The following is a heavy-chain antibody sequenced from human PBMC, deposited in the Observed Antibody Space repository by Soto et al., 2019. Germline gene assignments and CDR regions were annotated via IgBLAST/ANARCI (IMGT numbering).Heavy chain of an antibody. CDR2: IYYSGST. CDR1: GGSISSSSYY. CDR3: ARLETDFWSGYGTGFWYFDL. Sequence: QLQLQESGPGLVKPSETLSLTCTVSGGSISSSSYYWGWIRQPPGKGLEWIGSIYYSGSTYYNPSLKSRVTIFVDTSKNQFSLKLSSVTAADTAVYYCARLETDFWSGYGTGFWYFDLWGRGTLVTVSS. V-gene: IGHV4-39*01. J-gene: IGHJ2*01. D-gene: IGHD3-3*01.